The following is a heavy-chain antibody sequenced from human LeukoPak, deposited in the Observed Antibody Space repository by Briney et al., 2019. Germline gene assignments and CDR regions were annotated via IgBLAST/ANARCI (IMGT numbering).Heavy chain of an antibody. CDR1: GGSFSDYY. V-gene: IGHV4-34*01. CDR3: ARGRFIDYYFDY. D-gene: IGHD3-16*02. CDR2: VIRSGAT. Sequence: PSETLSLTCGESGGSFSDYYWSWIRQPPGKGLEWIGEVIRSGATSSNPSLKSRVTISMDASKNQVSLRMRSVTAADTAVYYRARGRFIDYYFDYWGQVSLVTVSS. J-gene: IGHJ4*02.